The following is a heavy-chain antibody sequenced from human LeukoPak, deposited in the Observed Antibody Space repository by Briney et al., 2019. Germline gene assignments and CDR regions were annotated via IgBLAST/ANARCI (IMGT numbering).Heavy chain of an antibody. J-gene: IGHJ4*02. CDR3: ARATTYRQLAPAIY. Sequence: ASVKVSWKASGYTFTSYAMNWVRQAAGQGLEWMGWINTNTGNPTYAQGFTGRFVFSLDTSVSTAYLQISSLKAEDTAVYYCARATTYRQLAPAIYWGQGTLVTVSS. D-gene: IGHD6-6*01. CDR2: INTNTGNP. CDR1: GYTFTSYA. V-gene: IGHV7-4-1*02.